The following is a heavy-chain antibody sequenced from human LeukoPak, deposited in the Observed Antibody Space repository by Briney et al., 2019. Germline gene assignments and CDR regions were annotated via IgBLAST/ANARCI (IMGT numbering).Heavy chain of an antibody. D-gene: IGHD3-3*01. J-gene: IGHJ3*02. V-gene: IGHV4-4*07. CDR3: ARDPQLTIFGGRDAFDI. CDR2: IYTSGST. Sequence: SETLSLTCTVSGGSISGYYWSWIRQPAGKGLEWIGRIYTSGSTNHNPSLKSRVTMSVDTSKNQFSLKLSSVTAADTAVYYCARDPQLTIFGGRDAFDIWGQGTMVTVSS. CDR1: GGSISGYY.